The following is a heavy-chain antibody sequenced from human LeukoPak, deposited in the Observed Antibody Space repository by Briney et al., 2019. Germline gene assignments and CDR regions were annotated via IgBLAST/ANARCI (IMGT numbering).Heavy chain of an antibody. Sequence: PGGSLRLSCAASGFTLSSYAMSWVRQAPGKGLEWVSAISGSGGSTYYADSVKGRFTISRDNSKNTLYLQMNSLRAEDTAVYYCAKANWQRGPTDYFDYWGQGTLVTVSS. J-gene: IGHJ4*02. D-gene: IGHD6-25*01. V-gene: IGHV3-23*01. CDR2: ISGSGGST. CDR3: AKANWQRGPTDYFDY. CDR1: GFTLSSYA.